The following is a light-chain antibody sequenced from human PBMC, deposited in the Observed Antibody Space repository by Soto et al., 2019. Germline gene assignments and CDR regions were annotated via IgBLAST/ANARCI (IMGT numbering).Light chain of an antibody. V-gene: IGKV1-9*01. J-gene: IGKJ1*01. CDR3: QQVNNYPRT. Sequence: DIQLDQSPSFLSASVGDTVTITCRASQGISSYLAWYQQKPGKAPNLLIYAASTLQSGVPSRFSGSGSGTEFTLTISSLQPEDFATYYCQQVNNYPRTFGQGTKVEI. CDR1: QGISSY. CDR2: AAS.